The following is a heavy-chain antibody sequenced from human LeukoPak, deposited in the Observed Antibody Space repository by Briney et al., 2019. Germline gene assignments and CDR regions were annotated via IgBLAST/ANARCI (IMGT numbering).Heavy chain of an antibody. CDR1: GFTVNEKC. CDR3: ASWEGIAVSGHFDH. V-gene: IGHV3-66*01. D-gene: IGHD6-19*01. CDR2: IYRDGRT. Sequence: GGSLRLSCAVSGFTVNEKCMSWVRQSPGKGLEWVAAIYRDGRTYYADSVRGRFPISRDTSKNTVFLRMNSLRVEDTAMYYCASWEGIAVSGHFDHWAQGTLVTVSS. J-gene: IGHJ4*02.